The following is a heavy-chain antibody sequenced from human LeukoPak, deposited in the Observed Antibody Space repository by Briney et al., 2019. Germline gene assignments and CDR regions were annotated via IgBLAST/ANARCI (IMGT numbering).Heavy chain of an antibody. J-gene: IGHJ4*02. V-gene: IGHV5-51*01. CDR2: IYPGDSDT. CDR1: GYTFIRFW. Sequence: GESLKISCKGSGYTFIRFWIGWVRQMPGKGLEWMGIIYPGDSDTRYSPSFQGQVTISADKSISTAYVQWSSLKASDTAMYYCARSLQGSLFDYWGQGTLVAVSS. D-gene: IGHD3-16*01. CDR3: ARSLQGSLFDY.